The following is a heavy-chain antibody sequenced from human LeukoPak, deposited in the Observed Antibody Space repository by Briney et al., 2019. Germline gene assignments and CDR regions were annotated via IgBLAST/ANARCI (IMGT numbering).Heavy chain of an antibody. CDR3: ARNSRGAYSSGYNFDY. D-gene: IGHD3-22*01. CDR2: ISSGSTYM. J-gene: IGHJ4*02. V-gene: IGHV3-21*01. CDR1: GFTFTTYS. Sequence: GGSLRLSCAASGFTFTTYSMNWVRQAPGKGLEWVSSISSGSTYMYYADSVKGRFTVSRDNAKNSLYLQMNSLRAEDTAVYYCARNSRGAYSSGYNFDYWGQGTLVTVSS.